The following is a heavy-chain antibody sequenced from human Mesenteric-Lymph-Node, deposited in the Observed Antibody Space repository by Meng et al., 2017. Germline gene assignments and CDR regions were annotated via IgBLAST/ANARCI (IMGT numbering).Heavy chain of an antibody. Sequence: GESLKISCAASGFTFSSNWMNWLRQAPGKGLEWVANIKQDGSHKNYVDSVKGRFTISRDNARNSLHLQMDSLSAEDTAVYYCARDPGYNLGTDYGDYWGQGKLVTVSS. J-gene: IGHJ4*02. CDR3: ARDPGYNLGTDYGDY. CDR2: IKQDGSHK. V-gene: IGHV3-7*01. CDR1: GFTFSSNW. D-gene: IGHD5-24*01.